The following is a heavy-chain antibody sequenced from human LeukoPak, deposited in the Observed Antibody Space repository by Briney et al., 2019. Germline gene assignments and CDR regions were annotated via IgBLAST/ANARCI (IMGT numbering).Heavy chain of an antibody. Sequence: SQTLSLTCTVSGGSISSGGYYWSWIRQHPGKGLEWIGYIYYSGSTYYNPSLKSRVTISVDTSKNQFSLKLSSVTAADTAVYYCARGRTYYDYVWGSYRRNYFDYWGQGTLVTVSS. CDR1: GGSISSGGYY. CDR2: IYYSGST. CDR3: ARGRTYYDYVWGSYRRNYFDY. D-gene: IGHD3-16*02. V-gene: IGHV4-31*03. J-gene: IGHJ4*02.